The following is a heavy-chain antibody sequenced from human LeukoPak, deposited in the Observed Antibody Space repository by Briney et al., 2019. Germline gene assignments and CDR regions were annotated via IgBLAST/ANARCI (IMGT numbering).Heavy chain of an antibody. CDR1: GFTFSSHW. Sequence: GGSLRLSCAASGFTFSSHWMHWVRQAPGKGLVWVSRINGDGSNTTYADSVKGRFTISRDNAKNTLYLQMNSLRAEDTAVYHCARSKSAYSTAAFDIWGQGTMVTVSS. CDR3: ARSKSAYSTAAFDI. V-gene: IGHV3-74*03. J-gene: IGHJ3*02. CDR2: INGDGSNT. D-gene: IGHD2-15*01.